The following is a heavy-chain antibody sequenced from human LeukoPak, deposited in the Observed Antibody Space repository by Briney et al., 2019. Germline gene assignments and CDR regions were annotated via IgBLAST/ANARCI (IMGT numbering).Heavy chain of an antibody. Sequence: PGGALRLSCAASGFTFSSYGMSWVRQAPGKGLEWVSAISGSGGSTYYPDSVKGRFTISRDNSKNTLYLQMNSLRAEDTAVYYCAKDLYCGGDCYPLWGQGTLVTVSS. CDR3: AKDLYCGGDCYPL. CDR1: GFTFSSYG. J-gene: IGHJ4*02. D-gene: IGHD2-21*02. V-gene: IGHV3-23*01. CDR2: ISGSGGST.